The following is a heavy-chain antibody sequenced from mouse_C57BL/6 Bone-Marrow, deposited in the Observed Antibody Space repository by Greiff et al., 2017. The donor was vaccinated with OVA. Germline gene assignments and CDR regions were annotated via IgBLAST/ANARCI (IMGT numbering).Heavy chain of an antibody. CDR3: ARGNYGNGDY. D-gene: IGHD2-1*01. V-gene: IGHV1-82*01. Sequence: QVQLQQSGPELVKPGASVKISCKASGYAFSSSWMNWVKQRPGKGLEWIGRIYPGDGDTNYNGKFKGKATLTADKSSSTAYMQLSSLTSEDSAVDFCARGNYGNGDYWGQGTTLTVSS. CDR1: GYAFSSSW. J-gene: IGHJ2*01. CDR2: IYPGDGDT.